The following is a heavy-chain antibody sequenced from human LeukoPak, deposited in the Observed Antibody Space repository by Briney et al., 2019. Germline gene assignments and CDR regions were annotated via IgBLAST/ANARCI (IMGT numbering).Heavy chain of an antibody. CDR3: ARRAYCSGGSCYFDY. CDR2: IYPGDSDT. V-gene: IGHV5-51*01. CDR1: GYSFTSYW. D-gene: IGHD2-15*01. J-gene: IGHJ4*02. Sequence: GESLKISCKGSGYSFTSYWIGWVRQMPGKGLEWMGIIYPGDSDTRYSPSFQGQVTISADKSISTACLQWSSLKASDTAMYYCARRAYCSGGSCYFDYWGQGTLVTVSS.